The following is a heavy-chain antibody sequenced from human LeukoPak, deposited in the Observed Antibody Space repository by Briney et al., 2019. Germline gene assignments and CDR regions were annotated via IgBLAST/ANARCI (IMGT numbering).Heavy chain of an antibody. V-gene: IGHV4-31*03. CDR2: IYYSGST. Sequence: PSETLSLTCTVSGYSISSGYYWSWIRQHPGKDLEWIGYIYYSGSTYYNPSLKSRVTISVDTSKNQFSLKLSSVTAADTAVYYCARGAYDFWSGYYTGYFDYWGQGTLVTVSS. D-gene: IGHD3-3*01. CDR1: GYSISSGYY. CDR3: ARGAYDFWSGYYTGYFDY. J-gene: IGHJ4*02.